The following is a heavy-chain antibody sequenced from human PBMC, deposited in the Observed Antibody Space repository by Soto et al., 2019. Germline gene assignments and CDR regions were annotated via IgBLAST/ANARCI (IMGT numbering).Heavy chain of an antibody. CDR2: FDPEDGET. J-gene: IGHJ4*02. CDR1: VDSLTEVS. V-gene: IGHV1-24*01. CDR3: ASKPRFWSGYYTR. Sequence: GASVKLSRKSCVDSLTEVSMHWGRRAPGKGLEWMGGFDPEDGETIYAQKFQGRVTMTEDTSTDTAYMELSSLRSEDTAVYYCASKPRFWSGYYTRWGQGALVTVSS. D-gene: IGHD3-3*01.